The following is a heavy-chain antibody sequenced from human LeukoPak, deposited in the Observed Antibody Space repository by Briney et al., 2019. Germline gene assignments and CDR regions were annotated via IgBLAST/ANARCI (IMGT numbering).Heavy chain of an antibody. V-gene: IGHV1-2*06. J-gene: IGHJ4*02. D-gene: IGHD3-3*01. CDR1: GYTFTGYY. Sequence: ASVKVSCKASGYTFTGYYMHWVRQAPGQGLEWMGRINPNSGGTNYAQKFQGRVTMTRDTSISTAYMELSRLRSDDTAVYYCARTYYDFWSGPWYYSDYWGQGTLVTVSS. CDR2: INPNSGGT. CDR3: ARTYYDFWSGPWYYSDY.